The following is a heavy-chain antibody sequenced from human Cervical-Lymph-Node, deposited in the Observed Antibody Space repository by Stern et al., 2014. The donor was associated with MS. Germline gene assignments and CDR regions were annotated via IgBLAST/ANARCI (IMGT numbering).Heavy chain of an antibody. D-gene: IGHD2-2*01. CDR3: TKDRKPAGDVEYFQH. CDR2: ISWNSGSI. V-gene: IGHV3-9*01. Sequence: EVQLVESGGGLIQPGRSLRLSCAASGFTFDDYAMHWVRQAPGKGLEWVSGISWNSGSIGYADSVKGRFTVSRDNTRNSLYLEMNSLRPEDTAFYYCTKDRKPAGDVEYFQHWGQGTLVTVSS. J-gene: IGHJ1*01. CDR1: GFTFDDYA.